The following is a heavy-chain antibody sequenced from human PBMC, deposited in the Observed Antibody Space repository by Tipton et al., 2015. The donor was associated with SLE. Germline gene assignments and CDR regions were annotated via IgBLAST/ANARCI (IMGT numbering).Heavy chain of an antibody. V-gene: IGHV3-74*01. CDR2: INTDGSGK. J-gene: IGHJ4*02. Sequence: SLRLSCAASGFVFYSYGMHWVRQAPGKGLVWVSLINTDGSGKDYAESVKGRFTISIDNAKNTLYLQMNSLRAEDTAVYYCARAQYDFRIYNLDYWGQGTLVTVSS. CDR1: GFVFYSYG. D-gene: IGHD3-3*01. CDR3: ARAQYDFRIYNLDY.